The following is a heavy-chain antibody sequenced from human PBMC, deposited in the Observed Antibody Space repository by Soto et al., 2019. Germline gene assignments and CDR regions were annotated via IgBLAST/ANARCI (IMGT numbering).Heavy chain of an antibody. CDR2: ISYDGSNK. CDR1: GFTFSSYG. V-gene: IGHV3-30*18. D-gene: IGHD1-20*01. Sequence: QAGGSLRLSCAASGFTFSSYGMHWVRQAPGKGLEWVAVISYDGSNKYYADSVKGRFTISRDNSKNTLYLQMNSLRAEDTAVYYCAKDLRSAGYNWFQGGYFDYWGQGTLVTVSS. CDR3: AKDLRSAGYNWFQGGYFDY. J-gene: IGHJ4*02.